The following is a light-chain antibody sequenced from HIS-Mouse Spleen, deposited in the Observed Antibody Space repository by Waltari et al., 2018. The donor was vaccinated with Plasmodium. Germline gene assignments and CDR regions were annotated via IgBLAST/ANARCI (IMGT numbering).Light chain of an antibody. CDR3: QQYNNWSFT. V-gene: IGKV3-15*01. J-gene: IGKJ3*01. CDR2: GAS. Sequence: EIVMTQSPATLFVSPGERATLSCRASQSVSSNLAWYQQKPGQAPMLLIYGASTRATGIPARFSGSGSGTEFTLTISSLQSEDFAVYYCQQYNNWSFTFGPGTKVDIK. CDR1: QSVSSN.